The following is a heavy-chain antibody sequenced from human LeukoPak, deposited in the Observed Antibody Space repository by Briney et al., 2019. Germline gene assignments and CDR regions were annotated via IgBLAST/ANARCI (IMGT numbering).Heavy chain of an antibody. D-gene: IGHD4-11*01. CDR2: IVVGSGNS. V-gene: IGHV1-58*01. Sequence: ASVKVSCKASGFTFTNSALQWVRQARGQRLEWIGWIVVGSGNSYYAQKFQERVTITRDMSTSTAYMELSSLKYEDTAVYYCAADTLQVASWGQGTLVTVSS. CDR3: AADTLQVAS. J-gene: IGHJ4*02. CDR1: GFTFTNSA.